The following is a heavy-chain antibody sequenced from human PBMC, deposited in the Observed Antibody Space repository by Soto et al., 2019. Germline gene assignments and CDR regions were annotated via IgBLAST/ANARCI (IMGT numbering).Heavy chain of an antibody. Sequence: EVHLVESGGGLVQPGGSLRVSCAASGFTFSNYAMNWVHQAPGKGLEWVSYISIVSGSIFYADSVKRRFTISRDDAKNSLYLRINTLRDEDTAVYYCVRDDRCAFDFWGQGTMVTVSS. D-gene: IGHD3-22*01. V-gene: IGHV3-48*02. CDR3: VRDDRCAFDF. CDR1: GFTFSNYA. J-gene: IGHJ3*01. CDR2: ISIVSGSI.